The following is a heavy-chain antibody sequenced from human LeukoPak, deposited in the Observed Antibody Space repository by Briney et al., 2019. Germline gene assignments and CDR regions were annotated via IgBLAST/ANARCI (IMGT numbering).Heavy chain of an antibody. J-gene: IGHJ6*03. CDR3: ARVLEYSYYPYYYYYMDV. Sequence: SVTVSCKASGGTFSSYAISWVRQAPGQGLEWMGGIIPIFGTANYAQKFQGRVTITADESTSTAYMELSSLRSEDTAVYYCARVLEYSYYPYYYYYMDVWGKGTTVTVSS. V-gene: IGHV1-69*13. CDR1: GGTFSSYA. CDR2: IIPIFGTA. D-gene: IGHD1-26*01.